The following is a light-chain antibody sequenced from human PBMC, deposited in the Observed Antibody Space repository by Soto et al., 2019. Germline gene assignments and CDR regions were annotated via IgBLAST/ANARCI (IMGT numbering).Light chain of an antibody. CDR1: SSDVAGYNY. Sequence: QSVLTQPPSAAGSPGQSVTISCTGTSSDVAGYNYVSWYQQHPGNSPKLMIYEVSQRPPAVPDRFSGRTSGNTASLTVSGLQAEDEADYYCASWDDSLNGHVFGTGTKVTVL. V-gene: IGLV2-8*01. CDR3: ASWDDSLNGHV. CDR2: EVS. J-gene: IGLJ1*01.